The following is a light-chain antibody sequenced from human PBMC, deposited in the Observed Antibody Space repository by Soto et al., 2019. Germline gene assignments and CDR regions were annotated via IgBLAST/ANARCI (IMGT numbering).Light chain of an antibody. Sequence: QSALTQPASVSGSPGQSITISCTGTSNDVGSYNLVSWYQQHPGKAPKLIIYEVSKRPSGVSNRFSASKSGNTASLTISGHQAEDEADYYCCSYTTITTVVFGGGTKVTVL. CDR2: EVS. V-gene: IGLV2-23*02. CDR3: CSYTTITTVV. CDR1: SNDVGSYNL. J-gene: IGLJ2*01.